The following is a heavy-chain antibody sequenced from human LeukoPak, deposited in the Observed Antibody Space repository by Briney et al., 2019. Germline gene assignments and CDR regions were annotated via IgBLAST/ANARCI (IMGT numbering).Heavy chain of an antibody. J-gene: IGHJ3*02. CDR2: ICTSGST. V-gene: IGHV4-4*09. CDR3: ARQKCTSTSCLTKNAFDI. CDR1: GGSISSYY. Sequence: TSETLSLTCTVSGGSISSYYWSWIRQPPGKGLEWIGYICTSGSTNNNPSLKSRVTISIDTSKNQFSLKLSSVTAADTAVYYCARQKCTSTSCLTKNAFDIWGLGTLVTVSS. D-gene: IGHD2-2*01.